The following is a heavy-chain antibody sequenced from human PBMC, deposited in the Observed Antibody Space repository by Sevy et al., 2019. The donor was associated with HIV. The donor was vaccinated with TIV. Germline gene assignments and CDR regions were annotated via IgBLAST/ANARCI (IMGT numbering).Heavy chain of an antibody. Sequence: GESLKISSAASGFTFSSFGMHWVRQAPGKGLEWVAVIWFDGSNTYYADSVKGRFTISRDIAKNTLHLQMNSLRAEDTAVYYCARDLEFYDSGDYGPAFMPDFWGHGTLVTVSS. CDR1: GFTFSSFG. V-gene: IGHV3-33*01. D-gene: IGHD4-17*01. CDR3: ARDLEFYDSGDYGPAFMPDF. CDR2: IWFDGSNT. J-gene: IGHJ4*01.